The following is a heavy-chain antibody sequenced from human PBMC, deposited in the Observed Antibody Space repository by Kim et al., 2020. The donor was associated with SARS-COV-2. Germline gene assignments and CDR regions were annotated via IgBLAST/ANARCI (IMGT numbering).Heavy chain of an antibody. J-gene: IGHJ5*02. D-gene: IGHD3-16*01. CDR1: GLSMGSYI. Sequence: GGSLRLSCAASGLSMGSYIMHWVRQAPGKGLERVSSINSLSSYIHYSDAVKGRFTTSRDNANNSLFLQMDSLRVEDTAVYYCARLPHGGRWFDPWGQGTLVTVSS. CDR2: INSLSSYI. CDR3: ARLPHGGRWFDP. V-gene: IGHV3-21*01.